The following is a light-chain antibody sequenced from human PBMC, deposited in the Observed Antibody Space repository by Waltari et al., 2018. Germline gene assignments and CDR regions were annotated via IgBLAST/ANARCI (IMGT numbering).Light chain of an antibody. J-gene: IGKJ4*01. V-gene: IGKV1-16*01. CDR3: LQYDHCPLT. Sequence: DVQMTQSPSSLPASIGDTVTISCRATQVITNYLAWFQLRPGEVPRSLIYAASTLHSGAPSRFGGSGSETDFTLTINGLQPEDFATYYCLQYDHCPLTFGGGTKVETK. CDR2: AAS. CDR1: QVITNY.